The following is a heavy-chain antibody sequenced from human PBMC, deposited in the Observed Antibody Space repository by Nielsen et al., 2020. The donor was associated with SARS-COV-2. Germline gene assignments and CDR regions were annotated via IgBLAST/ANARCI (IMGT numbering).Heavy chain of an antibody. J-gene: IGHJ4*02. D-gene: IGHD3-22*01. Sequence: GESLKISCAASGSIFSSYAMHWVRQAPGKGLEWVAVISYDGSNEYYADSVKGRFTISRDNARDTLYLQMNSLSAEDTAVYYCVRVRDDGYYYDTGPYDYWGQGALVTVSS. CDR3: VRVRDDGYYYDTGPYDY. CDR2: ISYDGSNE. V-gene: IGHV3-30*03. CDR1: GSIFSSYA.